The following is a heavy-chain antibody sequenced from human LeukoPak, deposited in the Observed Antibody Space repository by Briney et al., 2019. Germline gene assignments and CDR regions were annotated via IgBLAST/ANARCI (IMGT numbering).Heavy chain of an antibody. CDR1: GYRFTSYW. CDR2: IYPDDSDT. D-gene: IGHD4-17*01. J-gene: IGHJ6*02. Sequence: GESLKISCKGSGYRFTSYWIGWVRQMAGKGLEWMGIIYPDDSDTKYSPSFQGQVTISVDKSINTAYLQWSSLKASDTAMYYCARHNYGDLVKHYYYYGMDVWGQGTTVTVSS. CDR3: ARHNYGDLVKHYYYYGMDV. V-gene: IGHV5-51*01.